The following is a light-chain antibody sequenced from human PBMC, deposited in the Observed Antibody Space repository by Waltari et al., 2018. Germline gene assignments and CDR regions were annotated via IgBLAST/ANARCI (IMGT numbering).Light chain of an antibody. CDR3: QQYYTAPYT. CDR1: QSLLYNSNNKNY. Sequence: DIVMTQSPDSLAVSLGEKATINCKSNQSLLYNSNNKNYLAWYQQKPGQPLKLLFYWASSRESGVPDRFSGSGSGTDFTLTIGSLQAEDVAVYYCQQYYTAPYTFGQGTKLEIK. J-gene: IGKJ2*01. CDR2: WAS. V-gene: IGKV4-1*01.